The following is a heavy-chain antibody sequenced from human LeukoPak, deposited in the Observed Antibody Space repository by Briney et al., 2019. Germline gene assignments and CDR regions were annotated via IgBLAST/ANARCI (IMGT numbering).Heavy chain of an antibody. CDR2: IYYSGST. J-gene: IGHJ4*02. V-gene: IGHV4-59*01. CDR1: GGSISSYY. CDR3: ARADPYYFDY. Sequence: SETLSLTCTVSGGSISSYYWSWIRQPPGKGLEWIGYIYYSGSTKYNPSLKSRVTISVDTSKNQFSLKVSSVTAADTAVYYCARADPYYFDYWGQGTLVTVSS.